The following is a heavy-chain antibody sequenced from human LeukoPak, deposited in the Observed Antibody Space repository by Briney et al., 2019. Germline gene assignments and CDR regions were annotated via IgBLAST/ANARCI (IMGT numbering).Heavy chain of an antibody. CDR3: AKGGSAYFLDL. J-gene: IGHJ5*02. V-gene: IGHV3-23*01. D-gene: IGHD2/OR15-2a*01. Sequence: PGGSLRLSCAASGFIFNNYGLIWVRQAPGKGLEWVSAISNDGGGTTYADFVKGRFTISRDNSKSTLFLQMNSLRAEDTALYYCAKGGSAYFLDLWGQGTLSPSPQ. CDR2: ISNDGGGT. CDR1: GFIFNNYG.